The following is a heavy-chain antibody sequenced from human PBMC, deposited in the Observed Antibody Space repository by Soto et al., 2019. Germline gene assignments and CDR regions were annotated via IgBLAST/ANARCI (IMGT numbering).Heavy chain of an antibody. V-gene: IGHV3-30*03. CDR1: GFTFSSYG. CDR3: ARDGRFSYVYKPAFDY. CDR2: ISYDGSNK. Sequence: SLRLSCAASGFTFSSYGMHWVRQAPGKGLEWVAVISYDGSNKYYADSVKGRFTISRDNSKNTLYLQMNSLRAADTAVYYCARDGRFSYVYKPAFDYWGQGILVTVSS. D-gene: IGHD5-18*01. J-gene: IGHJ4*02.